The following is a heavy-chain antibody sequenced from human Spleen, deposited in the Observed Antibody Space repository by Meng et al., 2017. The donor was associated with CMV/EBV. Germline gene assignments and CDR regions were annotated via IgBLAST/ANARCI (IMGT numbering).Heavy chain of an antibody. CDR1: GFTFSSYW. D-gene: IGHD3-3*01. CDR3: AKRGDYDFWSGYYKGWFDP. CDR2: ISGSGGST. Sequence: GESLKISCAASGFTFSSYWMSWVRQAPGKGLEWVSAISGSGGSTYYADSVKGRFTISRDNSKNTLYLQMNSLRAEDTAVYYCAKRGDYDFWSGYYKGWFDPWGQGTLVTVSS. V-gene: IGHV3-23*01. J-gene: IGHJ5*02.